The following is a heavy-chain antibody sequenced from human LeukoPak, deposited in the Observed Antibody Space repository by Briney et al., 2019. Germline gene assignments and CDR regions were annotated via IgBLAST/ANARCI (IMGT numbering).Heavy chain of an antibody. J-gene: IGHJ6*02. Sequence: SVQDTCKTCACNFIRYDSNCVGQPTAGKVEGMGWMNPHSGNTGYAQKFQGRVTMTRNTSISTAYMELSSLRSEDTAVYYCARVLVPGVRGVTPDYGMDVWGQGTTVTVSS. CDR2: MNPHSGNT. CDR3: ARVLVPGVRGVTPDYGMDV. D-gene: IGHD3-10*01. V-gene: IGHV1-8*01. CDR1: ACNFIRYD.